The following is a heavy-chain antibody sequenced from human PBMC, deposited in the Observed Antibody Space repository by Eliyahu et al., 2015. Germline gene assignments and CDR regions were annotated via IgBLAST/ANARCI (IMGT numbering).Heavy chain of an antibody. Sequence: EVQLVESGGGLVQPGGSLRLSXEASGFTFSSYEMNWVRQAPGKGLEWVSYISSSGFTIYYADSVKGRFTISRDNAKNSLYLQMNSLTAEDTALYYCARGAWGDAFDVWGQGTMVTVS. CDR1: GFTFSSYE. CDR2: ISSSGFTI. D-gene: IGHD3-16*01. J-gene: IGHJ3*01. V-gene: IGHV3-48*03. CDR3: ARGAWGDAFDV.